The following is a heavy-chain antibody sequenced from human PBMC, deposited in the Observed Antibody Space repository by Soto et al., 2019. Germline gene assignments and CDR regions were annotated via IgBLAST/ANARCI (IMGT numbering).Heavy chain of an antibody. CDR3: AKISGSLRNKYYFDY. CDR2: ISGSGGST. CDR1: GFTFSSYA. V-gene: IGHV3-23*01. Sequence: GGSLRLSCAASGFTFSSYAMSWVRQAPGKGLEWVSAISGSGGSTYYADSVKGRFTISRDNSKNTLYLQMNSLRAEDTAVYYCAKISGSLRNKYYFDYWGQGTLVTVSS. J-gene: IGHJ4*02. D-gene: IGHD1-26*01.